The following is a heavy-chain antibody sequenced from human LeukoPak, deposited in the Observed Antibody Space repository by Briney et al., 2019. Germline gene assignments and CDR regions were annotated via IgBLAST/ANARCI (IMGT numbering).Heavy chain of an antibody. Sequence: SETLSLTCTVSGGSISSYYWSWIRQPPGKGLEWIGHIYYSGSTNYNPSLKSRVTISVDTSKNHFSLKLSSVTAADTAVYYCARILRPHYYYYYMDVWGKGTTVTVSS. D-gene: IGHD1-26*01. CDR2: IYYSGST. CDR3: ARILRPHYYYYYMDV. J-gene: IGHJ6*03. CDR1: GGSISSYY. V-gene: IGHV4-59*01.